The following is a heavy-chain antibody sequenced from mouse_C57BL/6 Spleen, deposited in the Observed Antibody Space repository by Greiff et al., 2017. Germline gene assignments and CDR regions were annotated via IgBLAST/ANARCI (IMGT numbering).Heavy chain of an antibody. CDR1: GYTFTSYW. CDR2: IHPSDSDT. D-gene: IGHD2-1*01. Sequence: VQLQQPGAELVKPGASVKVSCKASGYTFTSYWMHWVKQRPGQGLEWIGRIHPSDSDTNYNQKFKGKATLTVAKSSRTAYMQLSSRSSDDSAVYYCGIRDYGKGYFDVWGTGTTVTVSS. CDR3: GIRDYGKGYFDV. V-gene: IGHV1-74*01. J-gene: IGHJ1*03.